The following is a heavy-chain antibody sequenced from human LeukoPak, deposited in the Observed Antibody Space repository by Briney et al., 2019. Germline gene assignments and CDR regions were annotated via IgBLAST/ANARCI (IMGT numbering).Heavy chain of an antibody. CDR1: GFTFSSYS. CDR3: ARGYDFWSGYYYYYMDA. CDR2: ISSSSSYI. D-gene: IGHD3/OR15-3a*01. V-gene: IGHV3-21*01. Sequence: GGPLRLSCAASGFTFSSYSMNWGRQPPGRGLEWVSSISSSSSYIYYEASVKGRFTISRDNAKNSMSLKMNSLRAEDTAVYYSARGYDFWSGYYYYYMDAWGKGTTVTVSS. J-gene: IGHJ6*03.